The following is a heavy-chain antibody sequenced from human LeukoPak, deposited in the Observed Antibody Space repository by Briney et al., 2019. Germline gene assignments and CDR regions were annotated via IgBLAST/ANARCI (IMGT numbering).Heavy chain of an antibody. CDR1: GYTFTYYG. Sequence: ASVKVSCKASGYTFTYYGLNWVRQAPGRGLECLGGINTNTGNPTYGQGFTGRFVFSFDTSVSTAYLEISSLKAEDTAIYYCARSRRVVVPSTLNSADDYYYYMDVWGKGTTVTVSS. D-gene: IGHD2-15*01. J-gene: IGHJ6*03. CDR2: INTNTGNP. V-gene: IGHV7-4-1*02. CDR3: ARSRRVVVPSTLNSADDYYYYMDV.